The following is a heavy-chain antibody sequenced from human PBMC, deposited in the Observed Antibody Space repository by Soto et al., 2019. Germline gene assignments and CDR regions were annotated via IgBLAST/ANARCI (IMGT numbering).Heavy chain of an antibody. Sequence: GASVKVSCKASGYTFTGYYMHWVRQAPGQGLEWMGWINPNSGGTNYAQKFQGWVTMTRDTSISTAYMELSRLRSDDTAVYYCARAFRYSSSWYSYYGMDVWGQGTTVTVAS. CDR2: INPNSGGT. V-gene: IGHV1-2*04. CDR3: ARAFRYSSSWYSYYGMDV. J-gene: IGHJ6*02. CDR1: GYTFTGYY. D-gene: IGHD6-13*01.